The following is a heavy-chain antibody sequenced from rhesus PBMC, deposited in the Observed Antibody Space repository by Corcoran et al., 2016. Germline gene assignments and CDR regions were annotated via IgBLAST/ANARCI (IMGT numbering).Heavy chain of an antibody. D-gene: IGHD5-30*01. J-gene: IGHJ4*01. Sequence: QLQLQESGPGLVKPSETLSLTCAVSGYSISSGYGWSWIRQPPGKGLEWIGYISYSGSTSYNPSLKSRVTISRDTSKNQFSLKLSSVTAADTAVYYCARDGYRGYDYWGQGVLVTVSS. CDR2: ISYSGST. CDR3: ARDGYRGYDY. CDR1: GYSISSGYG. V-gene: IGHV4-122*02.